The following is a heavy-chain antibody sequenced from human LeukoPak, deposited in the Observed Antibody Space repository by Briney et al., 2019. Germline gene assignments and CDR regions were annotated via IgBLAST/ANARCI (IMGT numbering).Heavy chain of an antibody. Sequence: SDTLSLTCAVSGGSITSSNCWICVRQPPGKGLEWIGEIYHSGSTNYNPSLKSRVTISVDKSKNQFSLKLSSVTAAGTAVYCCASTHQDYGSGSYYDWGGGTLVTVSS. J-gene: IGHJ4*02. D-gene: IGHD3-10*01. CDR3: ASTHQDYGSGSYYD. CDR1: GGSITSSNC. V-gene: IGHV4-4*01. CDR2: IYHSGST.